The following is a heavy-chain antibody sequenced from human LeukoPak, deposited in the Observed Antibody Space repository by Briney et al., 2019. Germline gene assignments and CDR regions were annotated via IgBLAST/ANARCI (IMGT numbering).Heavy chain of an antibody. CDR3: AREKVGGRYYGSGSFDY. D-gene: IGHD3-10*01. J-gene: IGHJ4*02. Sequence: KPSETLSLTCIVSGYSISNGYFWAWIRQPPGKGLEWIGNIYRTGTTFYNPSLQTRVSMSVDTSLNTFSLKLRSVTAADTAVYYCAREKVGGRYYGSGSFDYWGQGTLVTVSS. CDR2: IYRTGTT. V-gene: IGHV4-38-2*02. CDR1: GYSISNGYF.